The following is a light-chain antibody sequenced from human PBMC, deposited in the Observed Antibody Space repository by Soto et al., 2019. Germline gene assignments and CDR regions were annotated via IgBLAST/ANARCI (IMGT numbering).Light chain of an antibody. CDR2: GDT. J-gene: IGLJ1*01. Sequence: QSVLTQPPSVSGAPGQRVTISCTGSRSNIGAGFDVHWCQQVPGTAPKLLINGDTNRPSGVPDRFSGSKSGTSASLAITGLQADDEADYYCQSYDSSLSGSGVFGTGTKLTVL. CDR3: QSYDSSLSGSGV. CDR1: RSNIGAGFD. V-gene: IGLV1-40*01.